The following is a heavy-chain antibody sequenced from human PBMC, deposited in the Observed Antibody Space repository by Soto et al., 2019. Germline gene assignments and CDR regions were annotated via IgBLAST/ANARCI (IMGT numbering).Heavy chain of an antibody. V-gene: IGHV4-34*01. Sequence: SETLSLTCAVYGGSFSGYYWSWIRQPPGKGLEWIGEINHSGSTNYNPSLKSRVTISVDTSKNQFSLKLSSVTAADTAVYYCARGAQNPEVVLPPFDYWGQGTLVTVSS. CDR2: INHSGST. J-gene: IGHJ4*02. CDR3: ARGAQNPEVVLPPFDY. CDR1: GGSFSGYY.